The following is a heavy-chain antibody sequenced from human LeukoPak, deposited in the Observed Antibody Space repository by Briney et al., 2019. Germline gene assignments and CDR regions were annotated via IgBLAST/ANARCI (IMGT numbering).Heavy chain of an antibody. Sequence: ASVKVSCKVSGYTLTELSMHWVRQAPGKGLEWMGGFDPEDGETIYAQKFQGRVTMTEDTSTDTAYMELSSLRSADTAVYYCATENRFLYGDYANWFDPWGEGTLVTASS. CDR1: GYTLTELS. CDR3: ATENRFLYGDYANWFDP. D-gene: IGHD4-17*01. V-gene: IGHV1-24*01. CDR2: FDPEDGET. J-gene: IGHJ5*02.